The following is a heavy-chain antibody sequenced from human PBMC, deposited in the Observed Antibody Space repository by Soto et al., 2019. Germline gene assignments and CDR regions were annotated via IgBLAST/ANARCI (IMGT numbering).Heavy chain of an antibody. CDR3: AKVLCSSTNRYNKNYFYYYGMDV. Sequence: VQLLESGGGLVQPGGSLRLSCAASGFTFSTYAMTWVRQAPEKGLEWVSTISGSGDITYYADSVKGRFTISRDNSKNTLYLQMNSLRAEDTAVYYCAKVLCSSTNRYNKNYFYYYGMDVWGQGTTVTVSS. CDR1: GFTFSTYA. J-gene: IGHJ6*02. D-gene: IGHD2-2*01. V-gene: IGHV3-23*01. CDR2: ISGSGDIT.